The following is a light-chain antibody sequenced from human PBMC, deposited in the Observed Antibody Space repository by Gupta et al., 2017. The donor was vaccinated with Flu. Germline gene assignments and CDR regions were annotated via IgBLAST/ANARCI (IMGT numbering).Light chain of an antibody. CDR1: SSNLGAGYD. CDR3: QSYDSSLRGSV. J-gene: IGLJ3*02. Sequence: QSGLTQPPSVSGAPGQRLTISCTGSSSNLGAGYDVHWYQQLPGTAPKLLLYGNNHRPSGVPDRFSGSKSGTSASLAITGLQADDEADHYCQSYDSSLRGSVFGGGTKLTVL. CDR2: GNN. V-gene: IGLV1-40*01.